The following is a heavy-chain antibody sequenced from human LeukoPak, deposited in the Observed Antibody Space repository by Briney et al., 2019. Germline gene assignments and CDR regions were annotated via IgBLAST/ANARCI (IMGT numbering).Heavy chain of an antibody. D-gene: IGHD3-22*01. J-gene: IGHJ4*02. CDR2: ITSSGDGT. Sequence: GGSLRLSCAAFGFTFSIYAMSWVRQAPGKGLQWVSSITSSGDGTYYADSVKGRFTISRDNSENMLYLQMNSLRVEDTAVYFCAKDRPNYYGSNGHYYRRDGDYWGQGTLVTVSS. V-gene: IGHV3-23*01. CDR1: GFTFSIYA. CDR3: AKDRPNYYGSNGHYYRRDGDY.